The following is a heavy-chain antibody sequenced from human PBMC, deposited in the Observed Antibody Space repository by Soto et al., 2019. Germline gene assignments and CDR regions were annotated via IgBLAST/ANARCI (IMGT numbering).Heavy chain of an antibody. V-gene: IGHV3-30-3*01. CDR1: GFTFSSYA. J-gene: IGHJ6*02. Sequence: VGSLRLSCAASGFTFSSYAMHWVRQAPGKGLEWVAVISYDGSNKYYADSVKGRFTISRDNSKNTLYLQMNSLRAEDTAVYYCARVFSNYLYYGMDVWGQGTTVTVSS. CDR2: ISYDGSNK. D-gene: IGHD3-10*02. CDR3: ARVFSNYLYYGMDV.